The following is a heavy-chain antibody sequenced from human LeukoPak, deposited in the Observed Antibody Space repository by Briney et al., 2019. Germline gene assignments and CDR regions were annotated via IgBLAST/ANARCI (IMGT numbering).Heavy chain of an antibody. CDR1: GYSISRGYY. CDR2: VHHTGST. J-gene: IGHJ4*02. CDR3: TRSPLGITPPWG. V-gene: IGHV4-38-2*02. Sequence: SETLSLTCNVSGYSISRGYYWGWIRQPPGEGLEWIGSVHHTGSTYYNPSLRSRVSISVDKSTNHISLEVTSVTAADTAVYYCTRSPLGITPPWGWGPGTLVTVSS. D-gene: IGHD1-14*01.